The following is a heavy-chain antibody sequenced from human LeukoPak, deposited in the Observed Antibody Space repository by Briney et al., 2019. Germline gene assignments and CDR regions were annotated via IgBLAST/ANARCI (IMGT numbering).Heavy chain of an antibody. D-gene: IGHD4-17*01. Sequence: GESLKISCKASGYSFSTHWIGWVRQMPGKGLEWMGLIFPGDSDIRYSPSFQGQLTFSADTSINTGFLQWSSLMPSDTAIYYCARASVTTTGGAFDYWGQGTLSPSPQ. CDR1: GYSFSTHW. CDR3: ARASVTTTGGAFDY. CDR2: IFPGDSDI. J-gene: IGHJ4*02. V-gene: IGHV5-51*01.